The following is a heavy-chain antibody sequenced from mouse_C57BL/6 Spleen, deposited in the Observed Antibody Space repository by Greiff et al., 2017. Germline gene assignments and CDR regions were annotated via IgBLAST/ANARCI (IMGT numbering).Heavy chain of an antibody. CDR2: IDPSDSYT. CDR1: GYTFTSYW. CDR3: ASYGRRQTGAMDY. V-gene: IGHV1-59*01. D-gene: IGHD1-1*01. Sequence: QVQLQQPGAELVRPGTSVKLSCKASGYTFTSYWMHWVKQRPGQGLEWIGVIDPSDSYTNYNQKFKGKATLTVDTSSSTAYMQLSSLTSEDSAVYYCASYGRRQTGAMDYWGQGTSVTVSS. J-gene: IGHJ4*01.